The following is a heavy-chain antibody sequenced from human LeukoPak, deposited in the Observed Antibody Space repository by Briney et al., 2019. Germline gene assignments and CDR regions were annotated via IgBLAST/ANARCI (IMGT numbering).Heavy chain of an antibody. CDR2: IWFDGSKR. V-gene: IGHV3-33*01. J-gene: IGHJ4*02. D-gene: IGHD5-24*01. Sequence: GGSLRLSCAASGFTFSTYGMHWVRQAPGKGLEWVALIWFDGSKRYYGDSLKGRFTVSRDNSKNTLYLQVDSLRAEDTAVYYCARLQSLDYWGQGTLVTVSS. CDR3: ARLQSLDY. CDR1: GFTFSTYG.